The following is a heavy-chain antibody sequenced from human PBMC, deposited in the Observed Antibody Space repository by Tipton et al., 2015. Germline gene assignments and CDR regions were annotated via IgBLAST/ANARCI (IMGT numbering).Heavy chain of an antibody. J-gene: IGHJ4*02. CDR3: ASRYCSGGSCYPYWDY. CDR2: IKQDGSEK. D-gene: IGHD2-15*01. CDR1: GFTFSSYW. V-gene: IGHV3-7*01. Sequence: GSLRLSCAASGFTFSSYWMSWVRQAPGKGLEWVANIKQDGSEKYYVDSVKGRFTISRDNAKNSPYLQMNSLRAEDTAVYYCASRYCSGGSCYPYWDYWGPGTLVTVSS.